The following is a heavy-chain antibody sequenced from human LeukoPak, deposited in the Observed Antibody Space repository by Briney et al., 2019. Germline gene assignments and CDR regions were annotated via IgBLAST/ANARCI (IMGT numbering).Heavy chain of an antibody. Sequence: SETLSLTCSVSGGSISSYYWSWIRQPPGKGLEWIGEISHRGSTNYNPSLKSRVTISVYTSKNQFSLKLTSVTAADTAVYYCARGRRQLVRSWGYWGQGTLVTVSS. V-gene: IGHV4-34*01. CDR2: ISHRGST. D-gene: IGHD6-13*01. CDR3: ARGRRQLVRSWGY. CDR1: GGSISSYY. J-gene: IGHJ4*02.